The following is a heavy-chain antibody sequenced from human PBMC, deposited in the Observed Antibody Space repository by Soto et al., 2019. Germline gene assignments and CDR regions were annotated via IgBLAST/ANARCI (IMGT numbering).Heavy chain of an antibody. CDR3: AIHSTGYEDS. CDR1: GYSFTKYW. CDR2: IYPDDFDT. Sequence: GESLKISCKGSGYSFTKYWIGWVRQMPGKGLEWMAIIYPDDFDTRYSPSFQGQVTISADKSISTAYLQWSSLRASDTAMYYCAIHSTGYEDSWGQGTLVTVSS. D-gene: IGHD5-12*01. V-gene: IGHV5-51*01. J-gene: IGHJ5*02.